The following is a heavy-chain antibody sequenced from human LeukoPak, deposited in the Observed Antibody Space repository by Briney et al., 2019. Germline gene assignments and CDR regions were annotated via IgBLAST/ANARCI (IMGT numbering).Heavy chain of an antibody. CDR3: GKSGYSGYEGDY. J-gene: IGHJ4*02. D-gene: IGHD5-12*01. CDR1: GHSFSTNC. Sequence: GESLKISCRASGHSFSTNCIGWVRQMPGKGLEWMGVIYPGDSDTRYSPSFQGQVTMSADKSISTAYLQWSSLKASDSAMYYCGKSGYSGYEGDYWGQGTLVTVSS. V-gene: IGHV5-51*01. CDR2: IYPGDSDT.